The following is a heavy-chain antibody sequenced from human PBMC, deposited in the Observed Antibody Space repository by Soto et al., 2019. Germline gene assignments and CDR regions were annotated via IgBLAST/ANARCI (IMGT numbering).Heavy chain of an antibody. CDR1: GFTFSSYW. V-gene: IGHV3-74*01. J-gene: IGHJ6*02. CDR3: ARDSPPLGYCSSTSCYPYGMDV. D-gene: IGHD2-2*01. Sequence: GGSLRLSCAASGFTFSSYWMHWVRQAPGKGLVWVSRINSDGSSTSYADSVKGRFTISRDNAKNTLYLQMNSLRAEDTAVYYCARDSPPLGYCSSTSCYPYGMDVWGQGTTVTVSS. CDR2: INSDGSST.